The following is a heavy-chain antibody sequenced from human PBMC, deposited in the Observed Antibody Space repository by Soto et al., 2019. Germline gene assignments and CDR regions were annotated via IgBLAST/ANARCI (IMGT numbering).Heavy chain of an antibody. J-gene: IGHJ4*02. CDR1: GGSITTGGSY. D-gene: IGHD2-2*02. CDR3: ARARFQVLYGKPYFDS. V-gene: IGHV4-31*03. CDR2: IYHSGNT. Sequence: QVQLQESGPGLVKPSQTLSLTCTVSGGSITTGGSYWSWIGQHPGKGLEWIGNIYHSGNTYYNPSLRSRLTISVDTSKNHFSLMVDSVTAADTAVYYCARARFQVLYGKPYFDSWGQGTLVTVSS.